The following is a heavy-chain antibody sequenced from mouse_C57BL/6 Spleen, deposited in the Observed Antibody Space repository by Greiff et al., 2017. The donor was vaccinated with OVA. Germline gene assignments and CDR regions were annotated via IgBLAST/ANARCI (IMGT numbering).Heavy chain of an antibody. Sequence: QVQLQQPGAELVRPGSSVKLSYKASGYTFTSYWMHWVKQRPIQGLEWIGNIDPSDSETHYNQKFKDKATLTVDKSSSTAYMQLSSLTSEDSAVYYCAREGYDGGFAYWGQGTLVTVSA. D-gene: IGHD2-2*01. CDR2: IDPSDSET. CDR3: AREGYDGGFAY. J-gene: IGHJ3*01. V-gene: IGHV1-52*01. CDR1: GYTFTSYW.